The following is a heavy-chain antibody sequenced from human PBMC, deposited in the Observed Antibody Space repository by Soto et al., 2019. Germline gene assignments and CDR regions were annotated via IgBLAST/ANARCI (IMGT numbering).Heavy chain of an antibody. J-gene: IGHJ6*02. CDR1: GYTFTGYY. CDR2: INPNSGGT. V-gene: IGHV1-2*04. Sequence: QVQLVQSGAEVKKPGASVKVSCKASGYTFTGYYMHWVRQAPGQGLEWMGWINPNSGGTNYAQKFQGWVTMTRDTSISTAHMELSRLRSDDTAVYYCARGESAEGRWFGEEDVWGQGTTVTVSS. D-gene: IGHD3-10*01. CDR3: ARGESAEGRWFGEEDV.